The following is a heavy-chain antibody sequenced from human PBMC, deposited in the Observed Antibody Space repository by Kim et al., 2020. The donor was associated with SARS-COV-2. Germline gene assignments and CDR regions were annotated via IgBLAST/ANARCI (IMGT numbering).Heavy chain of an antibody. J-gene: IGHJ5*02. D-gene: IGHD3-22*01. Sequence: NYVPSFQGHVTISADKSISTAYLQWSSLKASDTAMYYCARGSTYTMIVVAWGQGTLVTVSS. V-gene: IGHV5-10-1*01. CDR3: ARGSTYTMIVVA.